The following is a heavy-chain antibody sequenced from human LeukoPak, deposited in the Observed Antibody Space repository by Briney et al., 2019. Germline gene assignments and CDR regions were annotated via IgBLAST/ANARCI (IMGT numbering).Heavy chain of an antibody. J-gene: IGHJ3*02. CDR2: IYYSGIT. CDR3: ARRSGYSSGWLDAFDI. D-gene: IGHD6-19*01. CDR1: GGSISSSSYY. V-gene: IGHV4-39*01. Sequence: PSETLSLTCTVSGGSISSSSYYWGWIRQPPGKGLEWIGSIYYSGITYYNPSLKSRVTISVDTSKNQFSLKLSSVTAADTAVYYCARRSGYSSGWLDAFDIWGQGTMVTVSS.